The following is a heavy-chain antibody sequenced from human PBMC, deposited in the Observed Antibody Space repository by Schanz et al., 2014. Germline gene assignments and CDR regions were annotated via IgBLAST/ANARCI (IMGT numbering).Heavy chain of an antibody. J-gene: IGHJ6*02. Sequence: EVQLLESGGGLVQPGGSLRLSCAASGFTFSSYAMSWVRQAPGKGLEWVSALSGSGGSTYYADSVKGRFTISRDNSENTLYRQMNSMSADDTAVCYCAKEMGYCSGGNCCDCEYYGLDVWGQGTTVTVSS. CDR3: AKEMGYCSGGNCCDCEYYGLDV. CDR1: GFTFSSYA. V-gene: IGHV3-23*01. D-gene: IGHD2-15*01. CDR2: LSGSGGST.